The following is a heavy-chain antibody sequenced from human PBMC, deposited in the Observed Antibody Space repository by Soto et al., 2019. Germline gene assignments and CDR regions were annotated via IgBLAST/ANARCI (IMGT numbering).Heavy chain of an antibody. J-gene: IGHJ4*02. CDR3: ARSLQYAFWSGYSL. Sequence: PSARLALTCTLSGGSISSYYWSWIRQPPGKGLEGVGDIYYRGSTTDHPAVKSRVTISVDTSKIQFSLELSSVTAADPAVYYCARSLQYAFWSGYSLWGQGTLVTVSS. CDR2: IYYRGST. CDR1: GGSISSYY. V-gene: IGHV4-59*01. D-gene: IGHD3-3*01.